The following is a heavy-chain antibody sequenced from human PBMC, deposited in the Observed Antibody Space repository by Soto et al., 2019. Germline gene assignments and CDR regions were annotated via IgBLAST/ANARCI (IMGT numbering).Heavy chain of an antibody. D-gene: IGHD3-22*01. Sequence: LGESLKISCKGSGYSFTSYWISWVRQMPGKGLEWMGRIDPSDSYTNYSPSSQGHVTISADKSISTAYLQWSSLKASDTAMYYCARHPYYYDSSGYYYNWFDPWGQGTLVTVSS. V-gene: IGHV5-10-1*01. CDR1: GYSFTSYW. CDR3: ARHPYYYDSSGYYYNWFDP. J-gene: IGHJ5*02. CDR2: IDPSDSYT.